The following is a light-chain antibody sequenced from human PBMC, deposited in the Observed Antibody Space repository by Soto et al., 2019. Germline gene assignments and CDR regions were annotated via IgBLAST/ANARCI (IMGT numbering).Light chain of an antibody. CDR3: QQYNSYWT. J-gene: IGKJ1*01. CDR2: DAS. CDR1: QSISSW. Sequence: GDRVPITFLASQSISSWLAWYLQKPGKAPKLLIYDASSLESWVPSRFSGSGSGTEFTLTISSLQPDDFATYYCQQYNSYWTCGQGTKVEIK. V-gene: IGKV1-5*01.